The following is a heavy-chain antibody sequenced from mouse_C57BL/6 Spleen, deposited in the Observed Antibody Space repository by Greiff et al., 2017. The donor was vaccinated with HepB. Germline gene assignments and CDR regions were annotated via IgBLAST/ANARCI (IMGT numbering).Heavy chain of an antibody. Sequence: VKLVESGAELMKPGASVKLSCKATGYTFTGYWIEWVKQRPGHGLEWIGEILPGSGSTNYNEKFKGKATFTADTSSNTAYMQLSSLTTEDSAIYYCPFLFYYGNPYYAMDYWGQGTSVTVSS. V-gene: IGHV1-9*01. D-gene: IGHD2-1*01. CDR3: PFLFYYGNPYYAMDY. CDR2: ILPGSGST. J-gene: IGHJ4*01. CDR1: GYTFTGYW.